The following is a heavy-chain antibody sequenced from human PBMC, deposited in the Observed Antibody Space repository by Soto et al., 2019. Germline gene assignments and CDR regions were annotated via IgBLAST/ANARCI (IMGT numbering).Heavy chain of an antibody. Sequence: QVQLVQSGAEVKKPGASVKVSCKTSGYTFPRYALHWVRQAPGQRLEWMGWINPANGNTKYSQKSQGRVTFTRDTSASTAYMELSSLISEDTAVYYCARRGALTSYFFGYYFDYSGQGTLVTVSS. J-gene: IGHJ4*02. CDR2: INPANGNT. CDR3: ARRGALTSYFFGYYFDY. CDR1: GYTFPRYA. D-gene: IGHD3-9*01. V-gene: IGHV1-3*01.